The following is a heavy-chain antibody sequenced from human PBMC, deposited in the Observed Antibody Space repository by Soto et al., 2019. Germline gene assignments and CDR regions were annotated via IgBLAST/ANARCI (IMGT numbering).Heavy chain of an antibody. Sequence: QVQLQESGPGLVKPSETLSLTCTVSGGSVSSGSYYWSWIRQPPGKGLEWIGYIYYSGSTNYNPPLKXXVXIXXDTSKNQFSLKLSSVTAADTAVYYCAREAGSAFDIWGQGTMVTVSS. J-gene: IGHJ3*02. CDR1: GGSVSSGSYY. CDR2: IYYSGST. CDR3: AREAGSAFDI. V-gene: IGHV4-61*01. D-gene: IGHD3-10*01.